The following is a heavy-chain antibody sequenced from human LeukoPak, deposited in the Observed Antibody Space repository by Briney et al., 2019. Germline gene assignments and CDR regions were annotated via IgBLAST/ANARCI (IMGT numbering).Heavy chain of an antibody. CDR1: GFTFSSYS. V-gene: IGHV3-21*01. J-gene: IGHJ4*02. CDR2: ISSCSSYI. CDR3: ATVVDPFDY. D-gene: IGHD2-15*01. Sequence: GGSLRLSCAASGFTFSSYSMNWVRQAPGKGLEWVSSISSCSSYIYYADSVKGRFTISRDNAKNSLYLQMNSLRAEDTAVYYCATVVDPFDYWGQGTLVTVSS.